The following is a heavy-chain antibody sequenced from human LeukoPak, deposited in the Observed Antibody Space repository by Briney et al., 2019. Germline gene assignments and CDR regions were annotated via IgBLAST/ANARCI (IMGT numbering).Heavy chain of an antibody. CDR2: IYYSGST. CDR3: ARGTGTTDWFDP. V-gene: IGHV4-59*01. Sequence: SETLSLTCTVSGVSISSYYWSWIRQPPGKGLEWIGYIYYSGSTNYNPSLKSRVTISVDTSKNQFSLKLSSVTAADTAVYYCARGTGTTDWFDPWGQGTLVTVSS. J-gene: IGHJ5*02. CDR1: GVSISSYY. D-gene: IGHD1-7*01.